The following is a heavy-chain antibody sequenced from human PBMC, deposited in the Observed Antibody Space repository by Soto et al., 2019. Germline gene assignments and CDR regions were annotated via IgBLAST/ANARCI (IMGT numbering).Heavy chain of an antibody. CDR3: VKLPGYCRGTSFYGYYVMDV. D-gene: IGHD2-2*01. CDR1: GGSISSSNYY. CDR2: INYSGNT. V-gene: IGHV4-39*01. Sequence: SETLSLTCTVSGGSISSSNYYWGWIRQSPGKELEWIGSINYSGNTYYNPSLTGRVTISVDTSQSQFSMKLTSMTAADTAVYFFVKLPGYCRGTSFYGYYVMDVWGQRTTVTVSS. J-gene: IGHJ6*02.